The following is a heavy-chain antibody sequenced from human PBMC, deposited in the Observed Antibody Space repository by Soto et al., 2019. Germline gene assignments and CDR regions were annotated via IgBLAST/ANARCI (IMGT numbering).Heavy chain of an antibody. V-gene: IGHV1-69*02. CDR2: IIPILGIA. J-gene: IGHJ6*02. CDR3: ARAQEGPTQNYYYGMDV. Sequence: SVKVSCKASGGTFSSYTISWVRQAPGQGLEWMGRIIPILGIANYAQKFQGRVTITADKSTSTAYMELSSLRSEDTAVYYCARAQEGPTQNYYYGMDVWAQGTTV. CDR1: GGTFSSYT.